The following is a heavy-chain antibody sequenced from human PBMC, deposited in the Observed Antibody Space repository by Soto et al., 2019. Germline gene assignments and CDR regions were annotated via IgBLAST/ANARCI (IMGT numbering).Heavy chain of an antibody. CDR1: GFTFSSYG. V-gene: IGHV3-33*01. CDR2: IWYDGSNK. J-gene: IGHJ6*02. Sequence: GGSLSLSCAASGFTFSSYGMHWVRQAPGKGLEWVAVIWYDGSNKYYADSVKGRFTISRDNSKNTLYLQMNSLRAEDTAVYYCARDARYCTNGVCSYYYYYGMDVWGQGTTVTVSS. CDR3: ARDARYCTNGVCSYYYYYGMDV. D-gene: IGHD2-8*01.